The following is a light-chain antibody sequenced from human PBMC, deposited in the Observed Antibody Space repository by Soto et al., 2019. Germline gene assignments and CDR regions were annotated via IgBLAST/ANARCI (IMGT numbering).Light chain of an antibody. Sequence: QSALTQPASVSGSPGQSITISCTGTSSDVGGYNYVSWYQQHPGKAPKLMIYEVSNRPSGVSNRFSGSKSGNTASLTISGLQAEDEADYYCSSYTSCNTVVFGGGTQLTVL. CDR1: SSDVGGYNY. CDR3: SSYTSCNTVV. V-gene: IGLV2-14*01. CDR2: EVS. J-gene: IGLJ2*01.